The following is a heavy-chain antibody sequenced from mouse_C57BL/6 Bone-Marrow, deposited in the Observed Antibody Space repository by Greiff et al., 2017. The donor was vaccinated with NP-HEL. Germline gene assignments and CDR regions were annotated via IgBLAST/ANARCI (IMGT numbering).Heavy chain of an antibody. CDR1: GYSFTGYY. V-gene: IGHV1-42*01. CDR2: INPSTGGT. J-gene: IGHJ4*01. CDR3: ARSNYAPYYYAMDY. Sequence: VQLQQSGPELVKPGASVKISCKASGYSFTGYYMNWVKQSPEKSLEWIGEINPSTGGTTYNQKYKAKATLTVDKSSSTAYMQRKSLTAEDSAVYYCARSNYAPYYYAMDYWGQGTSVTVSS. D-gene: IGHD1-1*01.